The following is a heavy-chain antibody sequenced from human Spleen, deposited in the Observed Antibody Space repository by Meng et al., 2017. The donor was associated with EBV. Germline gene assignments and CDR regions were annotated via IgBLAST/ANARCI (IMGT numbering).Heavy chain of an antibody. V-gene: IGHV4-39*01. CDR1: GGFISSSRYY. D-gene: IGHD2-21*01. CDR2: IFHSGST. J-gene: IGHJ2*01. Sequence: HLEPQERGPGLVKPSENPSLTCTASGGFISSSRYYWGWIRQPPGKGLEWIGSIFHSGSTYYNPSLTSRGTVSVDTSKNQFSLKVSSVTATDTAVYYCTRRGLSNWYFDLWGRGTLVTVSS. CDR3: TRRGLSNWYFDL.